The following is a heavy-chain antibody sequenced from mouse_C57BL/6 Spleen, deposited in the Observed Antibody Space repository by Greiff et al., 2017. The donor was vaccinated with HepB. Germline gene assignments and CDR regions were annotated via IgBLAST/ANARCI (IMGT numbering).Heavy chain of an antibody. V-gene: IGHV1-54*01. CDR3: ARGGHSNYLFVDY. CDR1: GYAFTNYL. Sequence: QVQLQQSGAELVRPGTSVKVSCKASGYAFTNYLIEWVKQRPGQGLEWIGVINPGSGGTNYNEKFKGKATLTADKSSSTAYMQLSSLTSEDSAVYFCARGGHSNYLFVDYWGQGTSVTVSS. CDR2: INPGSGGT. J-gene: IGHJ4*01. D-gene: IGHD2-5*01.